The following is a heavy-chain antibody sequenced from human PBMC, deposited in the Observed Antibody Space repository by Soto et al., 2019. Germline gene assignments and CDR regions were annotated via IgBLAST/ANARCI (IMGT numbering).Heavy chain of an antibody. D-gene: IGHD2-15*01. CDR2: IVVGSGNT. Sequence: SVKVSCKASGFTFTSSAVQWVRQARGQRLEWIGWIVVGSGNTNYAQKFQERVTITRDMSTSTAYMELSSLRSEDTAVYYCAAKCPPYCSGGSCYVDYWGQGTLVTVSS. CDR1: GFTFTSSA. J-gene: IGHJ4*02. CDR3: AAKCPPYCSGGSCYVDY. V-gene: IGHV1-58*01.